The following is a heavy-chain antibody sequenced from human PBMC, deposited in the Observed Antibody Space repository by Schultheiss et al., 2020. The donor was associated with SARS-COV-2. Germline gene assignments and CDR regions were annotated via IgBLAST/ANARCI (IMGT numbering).Heavy chain of an antibody. V-gene: IGHV4-59*12. CDR1: GFTFSSYA. J-gene: IGHJ4*02. CDR2: IYYSGST. Sequence: GSLRLSCAASGFTFSSYAMSWIRQPPGKGLEWIGYIYYSGSTYYNPSLKSRVTISVDTSKNQFSLKLSSVTAADTAVYYCARGIATAGNGYRGQGTLVTVSS. CDR3: ARGIATAGNGY. D-gene: IGHD6-13*01.